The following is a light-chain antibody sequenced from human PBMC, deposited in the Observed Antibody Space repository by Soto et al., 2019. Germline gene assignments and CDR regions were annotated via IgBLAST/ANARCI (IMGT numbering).Light chain of an antibody. J-gene: IGLJ1*01. CDR3: GAWDTSLNVYV. CDR2: DNN. V-gene: IGLV1-51*01. CDR1: ASNIGNDY. Sequence: QSVLTQPPSVSAAPGHKVTISCSGTASNIGNDYVSWYQQLPGEAPQLLIYDNNKRPSGIPDRFSGSRSDTSATLGITGLQTGDEAEYYCGAWDTSLNVYVFRSGTKVTV.